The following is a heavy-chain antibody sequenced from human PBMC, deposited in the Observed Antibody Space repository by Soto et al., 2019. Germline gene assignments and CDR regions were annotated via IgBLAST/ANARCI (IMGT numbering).Heavy chain of an antibody. CDR1: GGTFSSYA. CDR2: IIPIFGTA. V-gene: IGHV1-69*12. CDR3: ASSYDFWSGYFQWFDP. Sequence: QVQLVQSGAEVKKPGSSVKVSCKASGGTFSSYAISWVRQAPGQGLEWMGGIIPIFGTANYAQKFQGRVTITADESTSTDYMELSSLRSEDTAVYYCASSYDFWSGYFQWFDPWGQGTLVTVSS. J-gene: IGHJ5*02. D-gene: IGHD3-3*01.